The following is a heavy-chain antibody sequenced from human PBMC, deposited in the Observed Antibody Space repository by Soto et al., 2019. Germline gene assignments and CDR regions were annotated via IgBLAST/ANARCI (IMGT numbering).Heavy chain of an antibody. V-gene: IGHV3-9*01. CDR2: ISWDSDTI. CDR3: TKYGQNNYLDP. Sequence: GGSLRLSCVVSGFRFEDHAMHWVRQAPGKGLEWVSGISWDSDTIDYADSVKGRFTVSRDNAKNSLYLQMNSLRPEDTAFYYCTKYGQNNYLDPGCQGTLVTVSS. CDR1: GFRFEDHA. J-gene: IGHJ5*02.